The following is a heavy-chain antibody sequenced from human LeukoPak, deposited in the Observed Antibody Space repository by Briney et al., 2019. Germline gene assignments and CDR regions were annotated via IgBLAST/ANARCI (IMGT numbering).Heavy chain of an antibody. Sequence: GGSLRLSCAVSGFTFSGFWMSWSRQAPGKGLEWVASINSDGSEGYYADVVKGRFTISRDNAKNSVYLQMNSLRVEDTAIYYCARYTAVSSPGAFDIWGQGTMVTVSS. CDR2: INSDGSEG. D-gene: IGHD4-17*01. CDR1: GFTFSGFW. CDR3: ARYTAVSSPGAFDI. V-gene: IGHV3-7*03. J-gene: IGHJ3*02.